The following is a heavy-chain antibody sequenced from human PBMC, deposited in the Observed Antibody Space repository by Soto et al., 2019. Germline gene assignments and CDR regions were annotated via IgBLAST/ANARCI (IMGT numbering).Heavy chain of an antibody. V-gene: IGHV4-59*01. J-gene: IGHJ4*02. Sequence: QVQLQESGPGLVKPSETLSLTCTVSGGSISSYYWSWIRQPPGKGLEWIGYIYYSGSTNYNPSLKSRVTISVDTSKNQFSLKLSSVTAADTAVYYCARDRSGIVGATNEFDYWGQGTLVTVSS. D-gene: IGHD1-26*01. CDR3: ARDRSGIVGATNEFDY. CDR1: GGSISSYY. CDR2: IYYSGST.